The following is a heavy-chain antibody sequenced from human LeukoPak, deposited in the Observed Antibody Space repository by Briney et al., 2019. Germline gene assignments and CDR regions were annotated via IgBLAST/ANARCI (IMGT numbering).Heavy chain of an antibody. V-gene: IGHV1-69*13. D-gene: IGHD2-8*01. CDR3: ARNLMVGSHYYYYMDV. Sequence: SVKVSCKASGGTFSSYAISWVRQAPGQGLEWMGGIIPIFGTANYAQKFQGRVTITADESTSTAYMELSSLRSEDTAVYYCARNLMVGSHYYYYMDVWGKGTTVTVSS. CDR1: GGTFSSYA. J-gene: IGHJ6*03. CDR2: IIPIFGTA.